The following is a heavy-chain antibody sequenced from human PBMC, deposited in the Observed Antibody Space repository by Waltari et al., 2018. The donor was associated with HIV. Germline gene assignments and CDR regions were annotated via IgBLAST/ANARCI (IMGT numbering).Heavy chain of an antibody. CDR1: GFTFSSYD. V-gene: IGHV3-13*01. CDR2: IGTAGDT. J-gene: IGHJ4*02. CDR3: ARKRMQRGYFDY. Sequence: EVQLVESGGGLVQPGGSLRLSCAASGFTFSSYDMHWVRQATGKGLEWVSAIGTAGDTYYPGSVKGRFTISRENAKNSLYLQRNSLRAEDTAVYYCARKRMQRGYFDYWGQGTLVTVSS. D-gene: IGHD6-25*01.